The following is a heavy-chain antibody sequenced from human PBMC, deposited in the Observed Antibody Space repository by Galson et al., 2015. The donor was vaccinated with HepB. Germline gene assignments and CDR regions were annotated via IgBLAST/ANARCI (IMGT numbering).Heavy chain of an antibody. V-gene: IGHV3-30-3*01. CDR2: ISTDGVIK. J-gene: IGHJ4*02. Sequence: SLRLSCAASGFTFSSYAIHWVRQAPGKGLEWVAVISTDGVIKYYADSVRGRFTLSRDNSKNTLYLQMNSLRPEDTAVYYCVRVSDCSGGACYGGLDYWGRGSLVTVSS. CDR3: VRVSDCSGGACYGGLDY. D-gene: IGHD2-15*01. CDR1: GFTFSSYA.